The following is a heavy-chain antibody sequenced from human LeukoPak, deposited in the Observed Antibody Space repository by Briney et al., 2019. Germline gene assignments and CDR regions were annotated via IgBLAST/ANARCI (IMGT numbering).Heavy chain of an antibody. J-gene: IGHJ4*02. CDR2: MNPNSGNT. D-gene: IGHD2-15*01. Sequence: GASVKVSCKASGYTFTSYDINWVRQATGQGLEWMGWMNPNSGNTGYAQKFQGRVTMTRNTSISTAYMELSSLRSEDTAVYYCARGRGIVVVVAATGDYWGQGTLVTVSS. V-gene: IGHV1-8*02. CDR1: GYTFTSYD. CDR3: ARGRGIVVVVAATGDY.